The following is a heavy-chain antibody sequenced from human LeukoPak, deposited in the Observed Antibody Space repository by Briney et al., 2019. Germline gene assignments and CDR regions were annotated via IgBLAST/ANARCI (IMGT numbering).Heavy chain of an antibody. Sequence: GGSLRLSCAASRFTFSNYGMSWVRQAPGKGLEWVSGISWNSGSIGYADSVKGRFTISRDNSKNTLYLQMNSLRAEDTAVYYCAKEWYQAYFDYWGQGALVTVSS. J-gene: IGHJ4*02. V-gene: IGHV3-23*01. D-gene: IGHD1-14*01. CDR3: AKEWYQAYFDY. CDR1: RFTFSNYG. CDR2: ISWNSGSI.